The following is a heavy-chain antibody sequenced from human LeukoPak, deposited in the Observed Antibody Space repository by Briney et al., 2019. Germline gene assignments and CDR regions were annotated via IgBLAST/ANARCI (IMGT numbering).Heavy chain of an antibody. CDR3: ARGRPTNLGGIY. Sequence: ASVKISCKASGGTFSSYAINWVRQAAGQGLEWMGWMNPNSGNTAYAQKFQGRVTMTWDTSISTAYMELSSLRSEDTGVYYCARGRPTNLGGIYWGQGTLVTVSS. J-gene: IGHJ4*02. CDR2: MNPNSGNT. CDR1: GGTFSSYA. D-gene: IGHD7-27*01. V-gene: IGHV1-8*02.